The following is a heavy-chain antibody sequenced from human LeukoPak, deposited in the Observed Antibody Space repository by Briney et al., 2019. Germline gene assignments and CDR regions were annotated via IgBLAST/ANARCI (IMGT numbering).Heavy chain of an antibody. CDR3: AKVPRSYSSSC. D-gene: IGHD6-13*01. CDR2: ISGSGGST. CDR1: GGSFSGYY. V-gene: IGHV3-23*01. J-gene: IGHJ4*02. Sequence: ETLSLTCAVYGGSFSGYYWSWVRQAPGKGLEWVSAISGSGGSTYYADSVKGRFTISRDNSKNTLYLQMNSLRAEDTAVYYCAKVPRSYSSSCWGQGTLVTVSS.